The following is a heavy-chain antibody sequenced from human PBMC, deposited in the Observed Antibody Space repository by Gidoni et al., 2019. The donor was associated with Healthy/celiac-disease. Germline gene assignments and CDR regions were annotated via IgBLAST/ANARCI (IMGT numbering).Heavy chain of an antibody. CDR2: ISNNGVST. D-gene: IGHD6-13*01. J-gene: IGHJ4*01. Sequence: EVQLLESGGGLVQPGGSLRLSCSASRFTFSNYAMHWVPKDQGKGLEYVSGISNNGVSTDCADSVKGGFTVSRDNFKNTLYLQLRSLRDEGPSVYSCVKDTSSWYSVDYWGDGTLVTVSS. CDR3: VKDTSSWYSVDY. V-gene: IGHV3-64D*06. CDR1: RFTFSNYA.